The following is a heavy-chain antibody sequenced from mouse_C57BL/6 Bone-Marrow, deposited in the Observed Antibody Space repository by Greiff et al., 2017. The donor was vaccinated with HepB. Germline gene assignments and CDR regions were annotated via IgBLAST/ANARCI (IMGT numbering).Heavy chain of an antibody. CDR1: GFNIKDYY. J-gene: IGHJ2*01. CDR3: TVYDYGYYFDY. V-gene: IGHV14-1*01. D-gene: IGHD2-4*01. CDR2: IDPEDGDT. Sequence: EVQLKQSGAELVRPGASVKLSCTASGFNIKDYYMHWVKQRPEQGLEWIGRIDPEDGDTEYAPKFQGKATMTADTSSNTAYLQLSSLTSEDTAVYYCTVYDYGYYFDYWGQGTTLTVSS.